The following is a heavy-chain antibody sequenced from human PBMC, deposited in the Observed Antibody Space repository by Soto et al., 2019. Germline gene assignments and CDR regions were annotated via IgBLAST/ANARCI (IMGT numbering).Heavy chain of an antibody. V-gene: IGHV3-53*01. D-gene: IGHD3-22*01. J-gene: IGHJ4*02. CDR3: ARGKSGYLTFYF. CDR1: GIIVRDNS. Sequence: GGSLRITCAACGIIVRDNSMNWVRQTPGKELEWLSVVYSGSATYYAGSVKGRFTISRDNSKNTVFLHMNSLRVEDTAVYYCARGKSGYLTFYFWGQGTQVTVSS. CDR2: VYSGSAT.